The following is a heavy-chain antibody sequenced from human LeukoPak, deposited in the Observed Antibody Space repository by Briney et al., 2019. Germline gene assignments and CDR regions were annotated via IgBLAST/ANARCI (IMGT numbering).Heavy chain of an antibody. CDR2: INPNSGGT. J-gene: IGHJ4*02. CDR1: GYTFTGYY. D-gene: IGHD1-26*01. Sequence: ASVKVSCKASGYTFTGYYMHWVRQAPGQGLEWMGWINPNSGGTNYAQKFQGRVTMTRDTSISTAYMEMSRLTSDDTAVYYCARGAVRVVGYFDYWGQGTLVTVSS. V-gene: IGHV1-2*02. CDR3: ARGAVRVVGYFDY.